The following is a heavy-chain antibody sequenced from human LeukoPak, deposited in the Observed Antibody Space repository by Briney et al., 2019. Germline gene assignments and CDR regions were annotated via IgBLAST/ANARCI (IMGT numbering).Heavy chain of an antibody. D-gene: IGHD1-14*01. V-gene: IGHV3-7*01. CDR3: TRDRLRAEDD. Sequence: GGSLRLSCAASGFTFSGHWMSWVRQAPGKGLEWVANINQGGSDKYYVDSVKGRFTISRDNANNLLYLQMNSLRGEDTAVYYCTRDRLRAEDDWGQGTLVTVSS. CDR2: INQGGSDK. J-gene: IGHJ4*02. CDR1: GFTFSGHW.